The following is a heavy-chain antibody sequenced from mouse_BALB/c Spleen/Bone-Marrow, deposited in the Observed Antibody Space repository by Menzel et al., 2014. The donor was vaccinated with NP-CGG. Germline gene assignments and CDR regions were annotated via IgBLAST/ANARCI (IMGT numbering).Heavy chain of an antibody. CDR2: INPNNGGT. Sequence: EVQLQQSGPELVKPGASVKISCKTSGYTFTEYTMHWVKQSHVKSPEWIGGINPNNGGTSYNQKFKGKATWTVDKSSSTAYMELRSLTSEDSAVYYCARGWLLRHYFDYWGQGTTLTVSS. D-gene: IGHD2-3*01. J-gene: IGHJ2*01. CDR3: ARGWLLRHYFDY. V-gene: IGHV1-18*01. CDR1: GYTFTEYT.